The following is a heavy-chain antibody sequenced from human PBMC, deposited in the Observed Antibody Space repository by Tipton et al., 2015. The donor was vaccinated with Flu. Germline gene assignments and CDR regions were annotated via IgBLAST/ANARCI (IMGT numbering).Heavy chain of an antibody. CDR2: IDSDGSST. J-gene: IGHJ4*02. D-gene: IGHD2-8*02. CDR3: ARGFSGPQHLTSGY. CDR1: GFTFSSYW. Sequence: SLRLSCAASGFTFSSYWMHWVRQAPGKGLVWVSRIDSDGSSTGYADSVKGRFTISRDNAKNTLYLEMNSLRGEDTAVYYCARGFSGPQHLTSGYWGQGTLVTVSS. V-gene: IGHV3-74*01.